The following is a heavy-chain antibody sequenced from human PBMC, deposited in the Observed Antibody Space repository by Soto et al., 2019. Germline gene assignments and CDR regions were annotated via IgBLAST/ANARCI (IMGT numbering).Heavy chain of an antibody. Sequence: GGSLRLSCEASVFTFNTYSMHWVRQPPGKGLEWLAAIWYDGTQKYYADSVKGRFIISRDNSKKTLYLEMNSLRAEDTAVYYCARAGGTTVTGLWHFDSWGQGTLVTVSS. J-gene: IGHJ4*02. CDR1: VFTFNTYS. D-gene: IGHD4-17*01. CDR2: IWYDGTQK. V-gene: IGHV3-33*01. CDR3: ARAGGTTVTGLWHFDS.